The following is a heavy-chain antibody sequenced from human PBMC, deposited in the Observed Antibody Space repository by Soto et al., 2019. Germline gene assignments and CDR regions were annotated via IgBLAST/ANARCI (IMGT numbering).Heavy chain of an antibody. CDR1: GYTFTGYY. CDR2: INPNSGGT. Sequence: ASVKVSCKASGYTFTGYYMHWVRQAPGQGLEWMGWINPNSGGTNYAQKFQGWVTMTRDTSISTAYMELSRLRSDDTAVYYCARTQYSYGQTHPEHYYGMDVWG. CDR3: ARTQYSYGQTHPEHYYGMDV. D-gene: IGHD5-18*01. J-gene: IGHJ6*02. V-gene: IGHV1-2*04.